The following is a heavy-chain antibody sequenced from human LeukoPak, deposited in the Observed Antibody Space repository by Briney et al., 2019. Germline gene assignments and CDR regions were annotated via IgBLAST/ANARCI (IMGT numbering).Heavy chain of an antibody. Sequence: GGSLRLSCAASGFTFSNYWMTWVRQAPGKGLEWLANIKQDGSEKYYVDSVKGRFTISRDNAKNSLYLQMNSLSADDTAVYYYARYSPIDYWGQGTLVTVSS. D-gene: IGHD2-21*01. J-gene: IGHJ4*02. CDR2: IKQDGSEK. CDR1: GFTFSNYW. CDR3: ARYSPIDY. V-gene: IGHV3-7*01.